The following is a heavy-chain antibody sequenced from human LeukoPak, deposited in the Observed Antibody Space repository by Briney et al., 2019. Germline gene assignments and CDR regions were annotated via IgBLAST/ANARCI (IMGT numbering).Heavy chain of an antibody. V-gene: IGHV1-2*02. CDR2: INPSSDGT. CDR1: GYTFTGSY. CDR3: TRGTGAPNYFDF. J-gene: IGHJ4*02. Sequence: GASVKVSCKASGYTFTGSYIHWVRQAPGQGLEWVAWINPSSDGTNYAQQFQGRVTVTSDTSISTAYMELTRLTSVDTAVYYCTRGTGAPNYFDFWGQGTLVTVPS. D-gene: IGHD7-27*01.